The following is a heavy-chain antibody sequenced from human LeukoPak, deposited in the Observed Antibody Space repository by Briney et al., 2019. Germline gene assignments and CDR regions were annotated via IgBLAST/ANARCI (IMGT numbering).Heavy chain of an antibody. Sequence: ASVKVSCKASGYTFTSYAMHWVRQAPGHRLEWMGWINAGNGNTKYSQKFQGRVTITRDTSASTAYMELSSLRSEDTAVYYCARGRDSSGYSHFDYWGQGTLVTVSS. D-gene: IGHD3-22*01. V-gene: IGHV1-3*01. J-gene: IGHJ4*02. CDR1: GYTFTSYA. CDR2: INAGNGNT. CDR3: ARGRDSSGYSHFDY.